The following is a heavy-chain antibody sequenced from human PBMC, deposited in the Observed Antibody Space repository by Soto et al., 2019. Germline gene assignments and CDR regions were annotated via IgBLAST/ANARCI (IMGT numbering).Heavy chain of an antibody. J-gene: IGHJ4*02. Sequence: GGSLRLSCAASGFTFSSYAMSWFRQAPGKGLEWVSAIGGSGGSTYYADSVKGRFTISRDNSKNTLYLQMNSLRAEDTAVYYCAKVKDTYYYDSSGLTYRGPYFDYWGQGTLVTVSS. V-gene: IGHV3-23*01. CDR2: IGGSGGST. D-gene: IGHD3-22*01. CDR3: AKVKDTYYYDSSGLTYRGPYFDY. CDR1: GFTFSSYA.